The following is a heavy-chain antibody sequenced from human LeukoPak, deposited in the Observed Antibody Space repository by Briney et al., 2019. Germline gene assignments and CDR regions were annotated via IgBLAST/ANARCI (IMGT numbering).Heavy chain of an antibody. Sequence: PGGSLRLSCAASGFTFSGYWMHWARQGPEKGLELVSRIDNDGHGIIYADSVKGRFTTSRDNAKNTLYLQMNSLRVEDTAVYYCAAGGGWDPSFGVVTHIDVWGKGTTVAVS. CDR2: IDNDGHGI. J-gene: IGHJ6*03. CDR3: AAGGGWDPSFGVVTHIDV. CDR1: GFTFSGYW. D-gene: IGHD3-3*01. V-gene: IGHV3-74*01.